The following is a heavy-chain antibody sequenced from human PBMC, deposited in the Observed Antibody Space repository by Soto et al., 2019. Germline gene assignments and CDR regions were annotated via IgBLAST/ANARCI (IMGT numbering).Heavy chain of an antibody. V-gene: IGHV3-53*01. CDR3: AREQNYFYDTTGYYMGLFDS. CDR2: IYTGGGT. Sequence: SLRLSCAASGFSVSDNYMSWVRQAPGKGLEWVSLIYTGGGTYFADSVRGRFSLSRDTSKNTLYLQMNSLTAEDTAVYYCAREQNYFYDTTGYYMGLFDSWGQGTLVTVSS. CDR1: GFSVSDNY. J-gene: IGHJ4*02. D-gene: IGHD3-22*01.